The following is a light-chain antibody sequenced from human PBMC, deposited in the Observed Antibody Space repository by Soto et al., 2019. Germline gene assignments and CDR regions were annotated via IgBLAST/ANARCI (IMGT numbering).Light chain of an antibody. CDR1: SSDVGSYNY. Sequence: QSVLTQPVSVSGSPGQSITISCTGTSSDVGSYNYVSWYQQHPGKAPKLMIYDVSNRPSGVSNRFSGSKSGNTASLTISGLQAEDEADYYCSSYTSSSLYVFGTGTKVTV. CDR2: DVS. V-gene: IGLV2-14*01. CDR3: SSYTSSSLYV. J-gene: IGLJ1*01.